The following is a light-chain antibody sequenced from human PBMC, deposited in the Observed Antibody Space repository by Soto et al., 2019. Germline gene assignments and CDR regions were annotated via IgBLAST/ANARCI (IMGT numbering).Light chain of an antibody. CDR3: QHYGASRWT. CDR2: GAS. CDR1: QSVSNNY. J-gene: IGKJ1*01. Sequence: EIVLKQSPGTLSLSKGERATLSCRASQSVSNNYLAWYQQKPGQAPRLLIFGASSRATGVPDRFSGSGSGTDFTLTISRLEPEDFAMYYCQHYGASRWTFGQGTMVDIK. V-gene: IGKV3-20*01.